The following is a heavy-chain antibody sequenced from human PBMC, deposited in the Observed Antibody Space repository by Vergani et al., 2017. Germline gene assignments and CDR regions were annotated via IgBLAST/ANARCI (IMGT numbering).Heavy chain of an antibody. V-gene: IGHV4-38-2*02. CDR1: GYSISSGDY. CDR2: VFQSGST. J-gene: IGHJ3*02. Sequence: QVQLQESGPGLVKPSETLSLTCTVSGYSISSGDYWGWIRQPPGKGLEWISTVFQSGSTYYNPSLRRRVTMSVETSKNQFSLKLSTLTAADTAVYYCARQFWVSQGVGAFESWGHGTEVSVSS. CDR3: ARQFWVSQGVGAFES. D-gene: IGHD3-16*01.